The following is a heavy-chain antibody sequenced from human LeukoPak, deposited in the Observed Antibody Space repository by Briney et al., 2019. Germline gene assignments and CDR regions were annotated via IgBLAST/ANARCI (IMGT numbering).Heavy chain of an antibody. CDR1: GFTFGDYA. D-gene: IGHD3-10*01. CDR2: IRSKASGGTK. Sequence: PGRSLRLSCTASGFTFGDYAMSWVRQAPGKGLEWVGFIRSKASGGTKEYAASVKGRFTISRDDSKSIAYLQMNSLKTEDTAVYYCTRGDGSGSSWGQGTLVTVSS. J-gene: IGHJ5*02. CDR3: TRGDGSGSS. V-gene: IGHV3-49*04.